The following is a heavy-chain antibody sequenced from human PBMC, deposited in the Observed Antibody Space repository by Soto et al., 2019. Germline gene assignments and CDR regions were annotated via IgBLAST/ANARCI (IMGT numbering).Heavy chain of an antibody. V-gene: IGHV3-30-3*01. CDR3: ARAELLDYYYGMDV. D-gene: IGHD1-7*01. J-gene: IGHJ6*02. CDR2: ISYDGRNK. CDR1: GFTFSSYA. Sequence: QVQLVESGGGVVQPGRSLRLSCAASGFTFSSYAMHWVRQAPGKGLEWVAVISYDGRNKYYADSVKGRFTISRDNSKNTLYLQVNSLRAEDTAVYYCARAELLDYYYGMDVWGQRTTVTVSS.